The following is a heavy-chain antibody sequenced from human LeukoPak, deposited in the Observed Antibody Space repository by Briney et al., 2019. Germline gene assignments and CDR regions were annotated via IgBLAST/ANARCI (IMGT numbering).Heavy chain of an antibody. J-gene: IGHJ4*02. CDR2: IYYSGST. V-gene: IGHV4-59*01. D-gene: IGHD6-19*01. Sequence: SETLSLTCTVSGGSISSYYWSWIRQPPGKGLEWLGYIYYSGSTNYNPSLKSRVTISVDTSKNQFSLKLSSVTAADTAVYYCAKSEGSSGWYRNDYWGQGTLVTVSS. CDR1: GGSISSYY. CDR3: AKSEGSSGWYRNDY.